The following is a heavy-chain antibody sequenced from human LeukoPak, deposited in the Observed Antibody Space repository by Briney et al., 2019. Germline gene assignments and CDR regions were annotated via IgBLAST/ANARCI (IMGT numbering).Heavy chain of an antibody. V-gene: IGHV4-39*01. D-gene: IGHD2-21*02. CDR2: IYYSGGT. J-gene: IGHJ4*02. Sequence: SETLSLTCTVSGGSISSNGYYWAWFRQPPGKGLEWIGSIYYSGGTYYNPSLKSRVTISIDTSKNQFSLKLRSVTAADTSVYYCASQRHCGVGCYEDYRGQGTLVTVSS. CDR1: GGSISSNGYY. CDR3: ASQRHCGVGCYEDY.